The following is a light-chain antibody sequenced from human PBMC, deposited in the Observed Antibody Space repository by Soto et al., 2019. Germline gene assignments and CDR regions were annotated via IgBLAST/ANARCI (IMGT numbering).Light chain of an antibody. CDR1: QSVTAT. CDR2: GAS. CDR3: QQYNNWPPLT. Sequence: EIVMTQSPATLSVPPGKRATPSCRAGQSVTATLAGYQQKPGQAPRLLIYGASTRATGSPARFSASGSGTEFTLTISSLQSEDFAVYYCQQYNNWPPLTFGGGTKVEIK. J-gene: IGKJ4*01. V-gene: IGKV3-15*01.